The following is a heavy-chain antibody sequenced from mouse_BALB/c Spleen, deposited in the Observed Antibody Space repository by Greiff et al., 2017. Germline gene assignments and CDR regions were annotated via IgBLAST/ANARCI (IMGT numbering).Heavy chain of an antibody. D-gene: IGHD2-1*01. CDR1: GYSFTSYW. J-gene: IGHJ4*01. CDR3: ARGYYGNPSYAMDY. V-gene: IGHV1-4*01. Sequence: VKLMESGPQLVRPGASVKISCKASGYSFTSYWMHWVKQRPGQGLEWIGYINPSTGYTEYNQKFKDKATLTADKSSSTAYMQLSSLTSEDSAVYYCARGYYGNPSYAMDYWGQGTSVTVSS. CDR2: INPSTGYT.